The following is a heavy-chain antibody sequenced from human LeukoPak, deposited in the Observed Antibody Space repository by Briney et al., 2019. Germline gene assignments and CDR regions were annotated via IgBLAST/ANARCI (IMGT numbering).Heavy chain of an antibody. J-gene: IGHJ5*02. Sequence: SETLSLTCTVSGDSISRSSSYWGWIRQPPGKGLEWIGSSQFGGATYYSPSLKSRVTKSVDTSKNQFSLQLNSVTAADTAVYYCARHVSDCSAGSCYSYFDPWGQGTLVTVSS. CDR3: ARHVSDCSAGSCYSYFDP. V-gene: IGHV4-39*01. CDR1: GDSISRSSSY. D-gene: IGHD2-15*01. CDR2: SQFGGAT.